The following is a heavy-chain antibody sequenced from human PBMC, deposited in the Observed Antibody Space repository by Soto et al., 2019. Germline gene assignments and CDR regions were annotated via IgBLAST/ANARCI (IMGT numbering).Heavy chain of an antibody. CDR1: GFTFSSFG. CDR2: IWYDGSKK. J-gene: IGHJ6*02. D-gene: IGHD3-3*01. CDR3: ARDASYYSLWSGYYPSRNGMDV. Sequence: QVQVVESGGGMVQPGRPLRLSCAASGFTFSSFGMHWVRQAPGKGLEWVSLIWYDGSKKSYGDSVKGRFTISRDNSRNTVYLQMNSLRADDTAVYYCARDASYYSLWSGYYPSRNGMDVWGQGTTVTVSS. V-gene: IGHV3-33*01.